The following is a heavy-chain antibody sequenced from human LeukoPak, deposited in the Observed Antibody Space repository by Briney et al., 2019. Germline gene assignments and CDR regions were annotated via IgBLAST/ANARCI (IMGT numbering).Heavy chain of an antibody. CDR3: ARDPGMVAPFDY. V-gene: IGHV3-7*01. D-gene: IGHD1-26*01. CDR2: IKQDGSEK. CDR1: GIIMTKYW. Sequence: GGSLRLSCAASGIIMTKYWMTWVRQVPGKGLEWVATIKQDGSEKYYVDSVKGRFTISRDNAKNSLYLQMNSLRAEDTAVYYCARDPGMVAPFDYWGQGTLVTVSS. J-gene: IGHJ4*02.